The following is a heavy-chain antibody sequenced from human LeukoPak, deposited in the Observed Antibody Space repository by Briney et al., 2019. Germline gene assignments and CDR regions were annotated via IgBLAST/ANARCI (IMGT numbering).Heavy chain of an antibody. Sequence: ASVKVPCKASGYTFTGYYIHWVRRAPGQGLEWMGWIHPNSGGTNFAQKFQGRVTMTRDSSISTAYMEVSSLRSDDTAVYYCARAPAGGPLRFFDYWGQGTLVTVSS. CDR2: IHPNSGGT. J-gene: IGHJ4*02. V-gene: IGHV1-2*02. D-gene: IGHD3-3*01. CDR3: ARAPAGGPLRFFDY. CDR1: GYTFTGYY.